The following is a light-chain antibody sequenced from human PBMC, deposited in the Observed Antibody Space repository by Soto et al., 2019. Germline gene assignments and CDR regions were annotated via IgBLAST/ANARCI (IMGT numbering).Light chain of an antibody. J-gene: IGKJ1*01. CDR1: QTIDSW. CDR3: QQYHIYSGT. Sequence: DIHMTQSPSTLSASLGDRVAITFRASQTIDSWLAWYQQRPGKPPNLLIYKASTLASGVPSRFSGSGSGTEFTLTINSLQPDDFATYYCQQYHIYSGTFGQGTKV. V-gene: IGKV1-5*03. CDR2: KAS.